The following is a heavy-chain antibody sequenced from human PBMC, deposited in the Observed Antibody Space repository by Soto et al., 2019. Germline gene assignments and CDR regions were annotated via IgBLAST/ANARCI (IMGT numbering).Heavy chain of an antibody. CDR1: GGSISSYY. CDR2: IYYSGST. D-gene: IGHD3-3*01. CDR3: ARHDVAATIFGVGYNWFDP. Sequence: QVQLQESGPGLVKPSETLSLTCTVSGGSISSYYWSWIRQPPGKGLEWIGYIYYSGSTNYNPSLKSRVTISVDTSKNQFSLKLSSVTAADTAVYYCARHDVAATIFGVGYNWFDPWGQGTLVTVSS. V-gene: IGHV4-59*08. J-gene: IGHJ5*02.